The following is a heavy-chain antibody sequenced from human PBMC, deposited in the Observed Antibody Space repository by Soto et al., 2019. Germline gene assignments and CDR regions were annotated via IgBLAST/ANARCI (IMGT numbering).Heavy chain of an antibody. Sequence: QVQLVQSGAEVKKRESSVRVSCKASGGTFNNYAITWVRQAPGQGLEWTGGTIPMFGTTNYAEKFQGRVTITADDSTSTAYMALSSLRSEDPAVYYCTRCGIRYHSIGFYLGIDGMDVWGPGTTVIVSS. J-gene: IGHJ6*02. CDR3: TRCGIRYHSIGFYLGIDGMDV. D-gene: IGHD3-22*01. CDR2: TIPMFGTT. V-gene: IGHV1-69*12. CDR1: GGTFNNYA.